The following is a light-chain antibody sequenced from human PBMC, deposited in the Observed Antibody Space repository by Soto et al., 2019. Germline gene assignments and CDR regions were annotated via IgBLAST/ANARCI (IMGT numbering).Light chain of an antibody. Sequence: DIQMTQSPSTLSASVGDTVTVTCRASQSVSGWLAWYQQKPGEAPKLLIYKASTLKSGVPSRFSGSGSGTEFTLTISGLQPDDFATYYCQQYNSYSPWTFGPGTKV. CDR3: QQYNSYSPWT. V-gene: IGKV1-5*03. CDR2: KAS. J-gene: IGKJ1*01. CDR1: QSVSGW.